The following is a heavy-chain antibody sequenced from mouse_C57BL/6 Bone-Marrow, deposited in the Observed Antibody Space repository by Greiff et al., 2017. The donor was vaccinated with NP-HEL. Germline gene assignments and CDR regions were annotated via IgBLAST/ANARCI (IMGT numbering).Heavy chain of an antibody. D-gene: IGHD1-1*01. Sequence: VQLVESGAELVRPGASVTLSCKASGYTFTDYEMRWVKQTPVHGLEWIGAIDPETGGTAYNQKFKGKAILTADKSSSTAYMELRSLTSEDSAVYYCTSPLLLDYWGQGTTLTVSS. CDR1: GYTFTDYE. V-gene: IGHV1-15*01. CDR3: TSPLLLDY. CDR2: IDPETGGT. J-gene: IGHJ2*01.